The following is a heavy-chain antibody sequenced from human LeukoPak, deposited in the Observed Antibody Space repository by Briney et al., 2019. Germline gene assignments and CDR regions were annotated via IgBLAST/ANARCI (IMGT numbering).Heavy chain of an antibody. J-gene: IGHJ4*02. V-gene: IGHV1-2*02. CDR3: ARVSYYDILTGYPTPPDY. D-gene: IGHD3-9*01. CDR2: INPNSGGT. CDR1: GYTFTGYY. Sequence: RASVKVSCKASGYTFTGYYMHWVRQAPGQGLEWMGWINPNSGGTNYAQKFQGRVTMTRDTSISTAYMELSRLRSDDTAVYYCARVSYYDILTGYPTPPDYWGQGTLVTVSS.